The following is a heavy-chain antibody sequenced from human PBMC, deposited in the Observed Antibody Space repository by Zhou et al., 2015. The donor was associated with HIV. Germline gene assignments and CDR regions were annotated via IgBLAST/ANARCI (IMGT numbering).Heavy chain of an antibody. V-gene: IGHV1-69*01. CDR2: IIPIFGTA. D-gene: IGHD3-22*01. CDR1: GGTFSSYA. J-gene: IGHJ3*02. CDR3: ARGAMIVVVNSAEAFDI. Sequence: QVQLVQSGAEVKKPGSSVKVSCKASGGTFSSYAISWVRQAPGQGLEWMGGIIPIFGTANYAQKFQGRVTITADESTSTAYMELSSLRSEDTAVYYCARGAMIVVVNSAEAFDIVGPRGQWSPSLQ.